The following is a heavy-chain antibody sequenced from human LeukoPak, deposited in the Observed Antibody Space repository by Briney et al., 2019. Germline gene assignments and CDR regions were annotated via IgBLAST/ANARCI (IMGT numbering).Heavy chain of an antibody. Sequence: SETLSLTCTVSGGSISSYYWSWIRQPAGKGLEWIGRIYTSGSTNYNPSLKSRVTISVDRSKNQFSLKLSSVTAADTAVYYCARDNSRGKYAFDIWGQGTMVTVSS. D-gene: IGHD4-23*01. V-gene: IGHV4-4*07. CDR2: IYTSGST. CDR1: GGSISSYY. CDR3: ARDNSRGKYAFDI. J-gene: IGHJ3*02.